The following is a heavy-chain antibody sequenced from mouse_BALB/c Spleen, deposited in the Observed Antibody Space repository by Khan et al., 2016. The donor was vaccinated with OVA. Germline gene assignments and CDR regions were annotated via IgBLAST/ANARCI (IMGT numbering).Heavy chain of an antibody. CDR3: VRGVPGLQTWFAY. D-gene: IGHD3-1*01. CDR1: GYTFSSYD. V-gene: IGHV1S136*01. J-gene: IGHJ3*01. Sequence: VQLQQSGPELVKPGASVKMSCKASGYTFSSYDIHWVRQKPGQGLEWIGYINPYNDYTKFNEKFKGKATLTSDKSSSTAYMELSSLTSEDSVVFYCVRGVPGLQTWFAYWGQGTLVTVSA. CDR2: INPYNDYT.